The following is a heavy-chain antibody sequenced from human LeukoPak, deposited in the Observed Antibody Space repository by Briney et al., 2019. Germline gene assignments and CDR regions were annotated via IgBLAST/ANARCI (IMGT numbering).Heavy chain of an antibody. V-gene: IGHV1-24*01. D-gene: IGHD3-3*01. CDR3: ATHTISGVVTYAFHM. CDR1: GYSGIELD. J-gene: IGHJ3*02. CDR2: FDREDGGT. Sequence: ASVKVSCKVSGYSGIELDMHWVRQAPGKGLEWMGGFDREDGGTIYARKFQGRVTMTEDTSTDTAYMELSSQTSEDTAVYYCATHTISGVVTYAFHMWGRGTLVTVSS.